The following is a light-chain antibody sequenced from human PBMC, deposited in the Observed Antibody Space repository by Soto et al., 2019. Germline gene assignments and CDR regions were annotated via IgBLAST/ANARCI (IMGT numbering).Light chain of an antibody. CDR1: QTVTSSY. V-gene: IGKV3-20*01. J-gene: IGKJ1*01. CDR3: QQYGGSRWT. CDR2: ATS. Sequence: IVLTQSPGTLSLSPGERATLSCRASQTVTSSYFAWYQQRPGQAPRLLIYATSSRATGIPDRFSGSGSGTDFTLTISSLAPEDFAVYYCQQYGGSRWTFGQGTKVEIK.